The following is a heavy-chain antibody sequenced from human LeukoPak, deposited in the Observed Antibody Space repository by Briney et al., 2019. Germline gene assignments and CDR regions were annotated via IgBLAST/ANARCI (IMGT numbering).Heavy chain of an antibody. Sequence: GASVKVSCKASGYTFTGYYMHWVRQAPGQGLGWMGWINPNSGGTNYAQKFQGRVTMTRDTSISTAYMELSRLRSDDTAVYYCARAYYGSGSVDYWGQGTLVTVSS. CDR3: ARAYYGSGSVDY. D-gene: IGHD3-10*01. CDR1: GYTFTGYY. J-gene: IGHJ4*02. V-gene: IGHV1-2*02. CDR2: INPNSGGT.